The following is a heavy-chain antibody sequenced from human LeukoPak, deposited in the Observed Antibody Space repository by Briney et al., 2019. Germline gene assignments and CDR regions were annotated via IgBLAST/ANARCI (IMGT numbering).Heavy chain of an antibody. J-gene: IGHJ6*02. CDR1: RFTVSDNY. CDR2: INSDGST. CDR3: ARDPGFDYGLDV. V-gene: IGHV3-66*01. Sequence: GGSLRLSCAASRFTVSDNYMTWVRQPPGKGLEWVSIINSDGSTYCADSVKGRFIISRDNSKNTVYLQMNSLRGEDTAVYYCARDPGFDYGLDVWGQGTTVSVSS.